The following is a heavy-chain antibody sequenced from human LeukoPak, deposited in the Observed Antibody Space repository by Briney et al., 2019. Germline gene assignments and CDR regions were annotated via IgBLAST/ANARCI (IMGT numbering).Heavy chain of an antibody. V-gene: IGHV4-4*02. Sequence: SGTLSLTCAVSGGSISSSNWWSWVRQPPGKGLEWIGEIYHSGSTNYNPSLKSRVTISVDKSKNQFSLKLSSVTAADTAVYYCARDLRDMITFGGVIVPSKYYYGMDVWGQGTTVTVSS. CDR3: ARDLRDMITFGGVIVPSKYYYGMDV. CDR2: IYHSGST. J-gene: IGHJ6*02. D-gene: IGHD3-16*02. CDR1: GGSISSSNW.